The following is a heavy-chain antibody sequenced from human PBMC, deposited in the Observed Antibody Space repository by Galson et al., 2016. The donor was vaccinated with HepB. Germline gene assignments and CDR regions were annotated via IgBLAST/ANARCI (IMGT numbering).Heavy chain of an antibody. CDR1: GFSFSNYN. CDR3: ARKTDTGNGDY. V-gene: IGHV3-21*04. J-gene: IGHJ4*02. Sequence: SLRLSCAASGFSFSNYNMNWVRQAPGKGLEWVSSITSSRNYMYYADSVRGRFTISRDNAKNTLYLQMNSLRAEDTAVYYCARKTDTGNGDYWGQGTLVTVSS. D-gene: IGHD4-23*01. CDR2: ITSSRNYM.